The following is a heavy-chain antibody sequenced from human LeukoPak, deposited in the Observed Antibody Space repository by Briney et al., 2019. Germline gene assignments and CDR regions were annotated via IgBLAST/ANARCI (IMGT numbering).Heavy chain of an antibody. V-gene: IGHV3-7*03. CDR3: ARGDDSGYYDYFDY. Sequence: GGSPRLSCAASGFTFSSYWMRWVRQAPGKGLEWVANIKQDGSEKNYVDSVKGRFTISRDNAKNSLYLQMNSLRAEDTAVYYCARGDDSGYYDYFDYWGQGALVTVSS. J-gene: IGHJ4*02. CDR2: IKQDGSEK. CDR1: GFTFSSYW. D-gene: IGHD3-22*01.